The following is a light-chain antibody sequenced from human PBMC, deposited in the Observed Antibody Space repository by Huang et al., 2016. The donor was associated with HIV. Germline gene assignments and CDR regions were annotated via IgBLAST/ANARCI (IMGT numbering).Light chain of an antibody. Sequence: EIVMTQSPATLSVSPGEGATLSCRASQSVSSYLAWYQQKPGQAPRLLIYGASTRATGIPARFSGSGSETEFTLTISSLQSEDFAVYYCQHYNNWPPMYTFGQGTKLEIK. V-gene: IGKV3-15*01. CDR2: GAS. CDR3: QHYNNWPPMYT. J-gene: IGKJ2*01. CDR1: QSVSSY.